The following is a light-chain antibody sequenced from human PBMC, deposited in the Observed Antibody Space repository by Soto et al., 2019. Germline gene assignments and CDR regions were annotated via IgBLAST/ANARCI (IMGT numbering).Light chain of an antibody. CDR2: GAF. V-gene: IGKV3-15*01. CDR1: HSISSN. CDR3: QQYNNWPLT. J-gene: IGKJ4*01. Sequence: EIVMTQSPATLSVSPGERATLSCRASHSISSNLAWYQQKPGQAPRLLIYGAFSRATGIPARFSGSGSGTECTLTISSLQSEDFAVYYCQQYNNWPLTFGGGTKVEIK.